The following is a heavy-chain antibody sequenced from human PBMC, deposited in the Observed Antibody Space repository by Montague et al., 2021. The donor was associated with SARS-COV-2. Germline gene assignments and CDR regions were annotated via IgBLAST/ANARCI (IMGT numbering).Heavy chain of an antibody. CDR3: ARPLVRGVPKAFDI. CDR1: GGSITRNYY. V-gene: IGHV4-39*01. CDR2: IYYSGTT. D-gene: IGHD3-10*01. Sequence: SETLSLTCTVSGGSITRNYYWGWIRQPPWKGLEWVGNIYYSGTTXXNPXXXSRVTISVDASKNQFSLNLTSVTAADTAVYYCARPLVRGVPKAFDIWGQGALVIVSS. J-gene: IGHJ3*02.